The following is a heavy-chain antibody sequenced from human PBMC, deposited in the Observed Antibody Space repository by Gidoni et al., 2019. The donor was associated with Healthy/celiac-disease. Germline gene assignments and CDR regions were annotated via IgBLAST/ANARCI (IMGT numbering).Heavy chain of an antibody. CDR2: ISSSSSTI. CDR3: ARGLMVATGGDY. J-gene: IGHJ4*02. Sequence: EVQLAESGGGLVQPGGSLRLPCSAFGFTFSSYSMNWVRQARGKGLEWVSYISSSSSTIYYADSVKGRFTISRDNAKNSLYLQMNSLRDEDTAVYYCARGLMVATGGDYWGQGTLVTVSS. CDR1: GFTFSSYS. D-gene: IGHD5-12*01. V-gene: IGHV3-48*02.